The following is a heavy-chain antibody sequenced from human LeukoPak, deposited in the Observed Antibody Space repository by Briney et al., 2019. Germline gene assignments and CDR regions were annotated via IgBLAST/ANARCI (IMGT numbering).Heavy chain of an antibody. V-gene: IGHV1-69*01. CDR2: IIPIFGTA. Sequence: SVKVSCKASGGTFSSYAISWVRQAPGQGLEWMGGIIPIFGTANYAQKFQGRVTITADESTSTAYMELSSLRSEDTAVYYCARGVLGYCSGGSCYPFDYWGQGTLVTVSS. CDR3: ARGVLGYCSGGSCYPFDY. CDR1: GGTFSSYA. J-gene: IGHJ4*02. D-gene: IGHD2-15*01.